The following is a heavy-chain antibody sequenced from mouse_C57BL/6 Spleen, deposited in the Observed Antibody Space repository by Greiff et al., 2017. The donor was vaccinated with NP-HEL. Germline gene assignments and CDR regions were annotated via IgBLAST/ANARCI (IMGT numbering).Heavy chain of an antibody. Sequence: VQLQQSGPELVKPGASVKISCKASGYTFTDYYMNWVKQSHGKSLEWIGDINPNNGGTSYNQKFKGKATLTVDKSSSTAYMELRSLTSEDSAVYYCASSYYYGSSYDYYAMDYWGQGTSVTVSS. V-gene: IGHV1-26*01. CDR1: GYTFTDYY. CDR3: ASSYYYGSSYDYYAMDY. J-gene: IGHJ4*01. CDR2: INPNNGGT. D-gene: IGHD1-1*01.